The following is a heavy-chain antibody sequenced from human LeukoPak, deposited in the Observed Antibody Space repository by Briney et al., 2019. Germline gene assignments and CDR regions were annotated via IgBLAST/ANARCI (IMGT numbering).Heavy chain of an antibody. J-gene: IGHJ4*02. Sequence: GGSLRLSCVASGFTLSNYMMSWVRQAPGKGLEWFLAISGSAVGTFYSHSVRGRFTISRDSPRNTLYLQMNSLRVEDTAVYYCTKDPLDCWGQGTLVTVSS. D-gene: IGHD2-21*01. CDR2: ISGSAVGT. CDR1: GFTLSNYM. CDR3: TKDPLDC. V-gene: IGHV3-23*01.